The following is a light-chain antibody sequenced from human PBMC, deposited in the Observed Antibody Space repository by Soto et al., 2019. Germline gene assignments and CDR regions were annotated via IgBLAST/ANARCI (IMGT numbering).Light chain of an antibody. CDR2: AAS. Sequence: DIQMTQSPSSLSASVGDRVTITCRASQGIDNYLAWFQQEPGKAPKSLIHAASSLQSGVPSRFSGSGFGTDFTLTISSLQPEDSATYYCQQYIAYPLTFGGGTKVEIK. CDR1: QGIDNY. J-gene: IGKJ4*01. CDR3: QQYIAYPLT. V-gene: IGKV1-16*01.